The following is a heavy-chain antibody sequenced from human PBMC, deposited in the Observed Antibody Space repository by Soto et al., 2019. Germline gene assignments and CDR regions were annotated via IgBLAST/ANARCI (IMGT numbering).Heavy chain of an antibody. D-gene: IGHD2-2*01. CDR1: GFSISTNF. CDR3: ARGRASHTDFAY. J-gene: IGHJ4*02. Sequence: VQLVESGGDLIQPGGSLRLSCAASGFSISTNFMTWVRQAPGKGLEWVSLIYTDGSTYYADSVKGRFTISRDNLKNMLFLQMNSLRAEDTAVYYCARGRASHTDFAYWGQGTLVTVSS. CDR2: IYTDGST. V-gene: IGHV3-53*01.